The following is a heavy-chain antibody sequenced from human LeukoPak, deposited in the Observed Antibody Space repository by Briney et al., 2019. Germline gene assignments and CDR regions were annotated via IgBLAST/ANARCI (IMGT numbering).Heavy chain of an antibody. CDR1: GGTFSSYA. V-gene: IGHV1-69*05. CDR3: AREPRVRFLEWPLDY. D-gene: IGHD3-3*01. CDR2: IIPIFGTA. Sequence: SVKVSCKASGGTFSSYAISWVRQAPGQGLEWMGRIIPIFGTANYAQKFQGRVTITTNESTGTAYMELSSLRSEDTAVYYCAREPRVRFLEWPLDYWGQGTLVTVSS. J-gene: IGHJ4*02.